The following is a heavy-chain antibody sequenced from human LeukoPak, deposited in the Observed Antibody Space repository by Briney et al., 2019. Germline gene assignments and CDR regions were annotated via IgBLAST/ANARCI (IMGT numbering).Heavy chain of an antibody. Sequence: PGGSLRLSCAASGFTFSSYAMSWVRQAPGKGLEWVSAISGSGGSTYYADSVKGRFTISRDNSKNTLYLQMNSLRAKDTAVYYCAKDLNYYDSSGPYFDYWGQGTLVTVSS. CDR3: AKDLNYYDSSGPYFDY. V-gene: IGHV3-23*01. CDR2: ISGSGGST. CDR1: GFTFSSYA. D-gene: IGHD3-22*01. J-gene: IGHJ4*02.